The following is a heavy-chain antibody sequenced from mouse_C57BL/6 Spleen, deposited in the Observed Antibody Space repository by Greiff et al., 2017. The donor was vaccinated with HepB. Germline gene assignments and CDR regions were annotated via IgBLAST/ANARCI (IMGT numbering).Heavy chain of an antibody. CDR2: IDPEDGET. D-gene: IGHD1-1*01. CDR1: GFNIKDYY. Sequence: EVQLQQSGAELVKPGASVKLSCTASGFNIKDYYMHWVKQRTEQGLEWIGRIDPEDGETKYAPKFQGKATITADTSSNTAYLQLSSLTSEETAVYYCARVYGSSWYFDVWGTGTTVTVSS. CDR3: ARVYGSSWYFDV. V-gene: IGHV14-2*01. J-gene: IGHJ1*03.